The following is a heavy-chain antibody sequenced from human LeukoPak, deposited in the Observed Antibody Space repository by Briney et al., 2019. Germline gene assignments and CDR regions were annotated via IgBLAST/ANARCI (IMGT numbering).Heavy chain of an antibody. Sequence: PSETLSLNGTGSGSSVSSYYWSWIRQPPGKGLKWMAYIQNSGSPYYNHFLKSRVTISVETSKNQSSLKLSSVSAADTAVYYCARRKGCTGGDCYGDTCDYWGQGTLVTVSS. V-gene: IGHV4-59*08. CDR2: IQNSGSP. D-gene: IGHD2-8*02. J-gene: IGHJ4*02. CDR3: ARRKGCTGGDCYGDTCDY. CDR1: GSSVSSYY.